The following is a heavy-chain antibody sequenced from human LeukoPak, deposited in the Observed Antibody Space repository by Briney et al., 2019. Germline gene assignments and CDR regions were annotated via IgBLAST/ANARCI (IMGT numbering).Heavy chain of an antibody. CDR3: ARPSGDILTGYYGL. Sequence: SETLSLTCTVSGGSISSSSDYWAWIRQPPGKGVEWIGHAYFTGGTWYKSSLRSRVTISVDTSTNQFSLRLSSVTAADTAVYYCARPSGDILTGYYGLWGQGTLVTVSS. D-gene: IGHD3-9*01. CDR2: AYFTGGT. CDR1: GGSISSSSDY. J-gene: IGHJ4*02. V-gene: IGHV4-39*01.